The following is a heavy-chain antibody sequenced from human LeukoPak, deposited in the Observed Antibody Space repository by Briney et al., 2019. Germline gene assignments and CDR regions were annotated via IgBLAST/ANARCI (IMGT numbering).Heavy chain of an antibody. V-gene: IGHV3-23*01. CDR2: ISGSGGST. CDR1: GFTFSSYA. D-gene: IGHD3-16*02. CDR3: AAGHFMITFGGVIVQDY. Sequence: GGSLRLSCAASGFTFSSYAMSWVRQAPGKGLEWVSAISGSGGSTYYADSVKGRFTISRDNSKNTLYLQMNSLRAEDTAVYYCAAGHFMITFGGVIVQDYWRQGSLVTVSS. J-gene: IGHJ4*02.